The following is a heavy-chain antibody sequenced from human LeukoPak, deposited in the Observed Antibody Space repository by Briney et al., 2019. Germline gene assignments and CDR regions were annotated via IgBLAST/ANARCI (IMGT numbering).Heavy chain of an antibody. CDR3: ARDQDYYDCSGYDY. Sequence: ASVKVSCKASGYTFTSYGISWVRQAPGQGLEWMGWISAYNGNTSYAQKLQGRVTMTTDTSTSTAYMELRSLRSDDTAVYYCARDQDYYDCSGYDYWGQGTLVTVSS. D-gene: IGHD3-22*01. V-gene: IGHV1-18*01. CDR1: GYTFTSYG. CDR2: ISAYNGNT. J-gene: IGHJ4*02.